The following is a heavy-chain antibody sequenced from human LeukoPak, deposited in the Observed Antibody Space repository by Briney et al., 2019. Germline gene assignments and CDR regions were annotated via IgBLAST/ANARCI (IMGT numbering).Heavy chain of an antibody. CDR2: IKQDGSEK. V-gene: IGHV3-7*01. J-gene: IGHJ4*02. D-gene: IGHD6-19*01. CDR1: GFTVITND. Sequence: PGGSLRLSCAASGFTVITNDMTWVRQAPGKGLEWVANIKQDGSEKYYVDSVKGRFTISRDNAKNSLYLQMNSLRAEDTAVYYCAREPGIAVAGTGGIDYWGQGTLVTVSS. CDR3: AREPGIAVAGTGGIDY.